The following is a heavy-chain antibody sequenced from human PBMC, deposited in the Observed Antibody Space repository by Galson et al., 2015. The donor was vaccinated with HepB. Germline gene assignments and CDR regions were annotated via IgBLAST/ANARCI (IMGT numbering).Heavy chain of an antibody. J-gene: IGHJ4*02. CDR2: IIPMLGST. CDR3: ARGGANSYGLFDY. V-gene: IGHV1-69*11. D-gene: IGHD5-18*01. Sequence: SVKVSCKASGGTFSTYAISWVRQAPGQGLEWMGRIIPMLGSTYYAQRFQGRVILTADESTTTAYMELSSLRSDDTAVYYCARGGANSYGLFDYWGQGTLVSVSS. CDR1: GGTFSTYA.